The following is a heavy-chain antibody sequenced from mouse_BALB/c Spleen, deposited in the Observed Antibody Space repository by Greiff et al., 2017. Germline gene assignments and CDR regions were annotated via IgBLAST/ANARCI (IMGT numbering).Heavy chain of an antibody. Sequence: EVQLVESGGGLVQPGGSLKLSCAASGFTFSSYTMSWVRQTPEKRLEWVAYISNGGGSTYYPDTVKGRFTISRDNAKNTLYLQMSSLKSEDTAMYYCARQDGYYGIYAMDYWGQGTSVTVSS. J-gene: IGHJ4*01. D-gene: IGHD1-1*01. CDR1: GFTFSSYT. CDR2: ISNGGGST. V-gene: IGHV5-12-2*01. CDR3: ARQDGYYGIYAMDY.